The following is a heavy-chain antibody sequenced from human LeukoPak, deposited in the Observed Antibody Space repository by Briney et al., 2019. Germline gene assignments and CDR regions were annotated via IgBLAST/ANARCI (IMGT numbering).Heavy chain of an antibody. J-gene: IGHJ6*03. Sequence: GGSLRLSCAASGFTFSSYGMHWVRQAPGKGLEWVAVISYDGSNKYYADSVKGRFTISRDNSKNTLYLQMNSLRAEDTAVYYCAKGGWSSSPEDYYYYMDVWGKGTTVTVSS. CDR2: ISYDGSNK. CDR1: GFTFSSYG. V-gene: IGHV3-30*18. D-gene: IGHD6-13*01. CDR3: AKGGWSSSPEDYYYYMDV.